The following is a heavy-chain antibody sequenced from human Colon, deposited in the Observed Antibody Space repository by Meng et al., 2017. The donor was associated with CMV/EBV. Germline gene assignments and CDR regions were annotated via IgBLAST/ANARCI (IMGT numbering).Heavy chain of an antibody. Sequence: SETLSLTCTVSGGSMTDYFWSWIRQPPGKPLEYLGYVFYSGNTDYNPSLKRPLTMSVDLSKSQFSLRMTSVTAADTALYYFSRAMYSGPNFFGRPYFFDYWGQGIQVTVSS. D-gene: IGHD1-26*01. CDR1: GGSMTDYF. V-gene: IGHV4-59*01. CDR3: SRAMYSGPNFFGRPYFFDY. CDR2: VFYSGNT. J-gene: IGHJ4*02.